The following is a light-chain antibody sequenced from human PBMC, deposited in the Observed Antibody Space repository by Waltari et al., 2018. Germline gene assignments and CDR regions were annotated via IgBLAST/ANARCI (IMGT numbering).Light chain of an antibody. CDR1: QSVLFRFNNRNY. Sequence: DIVMAQSPDSLAVSLGERATINCKSSQSVLFRFNNRNYLAWYQQKPGQPPKLLFYWASTRESGVPDRFSGSGSGTDFTLTISSLQPEDVAVYYCQQYYSTVTFGHGTKVEIK. V-gene: IGKV4-1*01. CDR3: QQYYSTVT. CDR2: WAS. J-gene: IGKJ3*01.